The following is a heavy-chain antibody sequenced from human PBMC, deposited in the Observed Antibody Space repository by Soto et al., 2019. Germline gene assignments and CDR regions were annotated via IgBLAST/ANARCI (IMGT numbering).Heavy chain of an antibody. Sequence: PGGSLRLSCAASGFTFSNYGMHWVRQAPGKGLEWVAIIWHDGNNKYYADSVRGRFIISRDNSKNRLHLQMNSLRAEDTAVYYCASDLVGASDSYGLDVWGQGTPVTVSS. CDR2: IWHDGNNK. CDR1: GFTFSNYG. D-gene: IGHD1-26*01. J-gene: IGHJ6*02. V-gene: IGHV3-33*01. CDR3: ASDLVGASDSYGLDV.